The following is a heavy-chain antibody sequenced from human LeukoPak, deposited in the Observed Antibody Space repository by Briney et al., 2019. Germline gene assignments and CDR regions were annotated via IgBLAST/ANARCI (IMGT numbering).Heavy chain of an antibody. CDR2: ISANNGNT. J-gene: IGHJ4*02. Sequence: ASVKVSCTASDYTFTTYGINWVRQAPGQGLEWMGCISANNGNTNYAQKFQGRVTMTTDTSTSTAYMELRSLRSDDTAVYYCARDRGIAVAGAPLNYWGQGTLVTVSS. D-gene: IGHD6-19*01. V-gene: IGHV1-18*01. CDR3: ARDRGIAVAGAPLNY. CDR1: DYTFTTYG.